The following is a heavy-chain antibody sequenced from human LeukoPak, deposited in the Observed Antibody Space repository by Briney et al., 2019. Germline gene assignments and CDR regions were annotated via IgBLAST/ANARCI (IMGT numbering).Heavy chain of an antibody. Sequence: GGSLRLSCAASGFSFSNYVMQWVRQVPGKGLEWVALIAHDGSNKYYAGSVKGRFTTSRDNSRSTLYLQMNSLRPEDTAVYSCARSFFQWNYGSCLDSWGQGTLVTVSS. CDR2: IAHDGSNK. V-gene: IGHV3-30*03. J-gene: IGHJ4*02. CDR3: ARSFFQWNYGSCLDS. D-gene: IGHD1-7*01. CDR1: GFSFSNYV.